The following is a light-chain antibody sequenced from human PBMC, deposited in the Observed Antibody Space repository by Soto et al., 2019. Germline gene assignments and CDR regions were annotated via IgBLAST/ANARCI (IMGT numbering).Light chain of an antibody. CDR1: SSDVGGYNY. CDR2: EVS. J-gene: IGLJ3*02. V-gene: IGLV2-8*01. Sequence: QSALTQPPSASGSPGQSVTISCTGTSSDVGGYNYVSWYQQYPGKAPKLMIYEVSKRPSGVPDRFSGSKSGKTASLTVSGLQPEAEADYYCTSYAGSNIWVFGGGTQLTVL. CDR3: TSYAGSNIWV.